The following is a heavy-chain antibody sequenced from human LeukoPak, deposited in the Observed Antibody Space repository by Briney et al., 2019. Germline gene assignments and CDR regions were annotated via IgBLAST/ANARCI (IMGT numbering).Heavy chain of an antibody. J-gene: IGHJ4*02. CDR2: IKSKTEGGTT. CDR3: TTHLPYNY. Sequence: GGSLRLSCAASGFTFTNAWMSWVRQAPGKGLEWVGRIKSKTEGGTTDYAAPVKGRFTISRDDSKNTLFLQMNSLKTEDTAVYYCTTHLPYNYWGQGTLVTVSS. CDR1: GFTFTNAW. V-gene: IGHV3-15*01. D-gene: IGHD1-14*01.